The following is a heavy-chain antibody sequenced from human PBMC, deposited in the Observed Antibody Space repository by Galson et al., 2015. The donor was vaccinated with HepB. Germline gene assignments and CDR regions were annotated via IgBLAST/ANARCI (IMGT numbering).Heavy chain of an antibody. CDR2: INPSGGST. Sequence: SVTVSCKASGSTFTSYYMHWVRQAPGQGLEWMGIINPSGGSTSYAQKFQGRVTMTRDTSTSTVYMELSSLRSEDTAVYYCARDPNNLGYGMDVWGQGTTVTVSS. CDR1: GSTFTSYY. V-gene: IGHV1-46*01. CDR3: ARDPNNLGYGMDV. D-gene: IGHD1/OR15-1a*01. J-gene: IGHJ6*02.